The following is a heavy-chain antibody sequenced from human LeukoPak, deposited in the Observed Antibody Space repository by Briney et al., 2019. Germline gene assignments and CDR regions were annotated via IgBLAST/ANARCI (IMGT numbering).Heavy chain of an antibody. J-gene: IGHJ4*02. CDR2: ISSSSSYI. CDR1: GFTFSSYS. CDR3: ARDPPEIVGATDY. D-gene: IGHD1-26*01. V-gene: IGHV3-21*01. Sequence: GGSLRLSCAASGFTFSSYSMNWGRQAPGKGLEWVSSISSSSSYIYYADSVKGRFTISRDNAKNSLYLQMNSLRAEDTAVYYCARDPPEIVGATDYWGQGTLVTVSS.